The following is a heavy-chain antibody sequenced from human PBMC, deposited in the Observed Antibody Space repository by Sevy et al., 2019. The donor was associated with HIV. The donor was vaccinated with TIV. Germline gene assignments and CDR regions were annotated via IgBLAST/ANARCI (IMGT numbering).Heavy chain of an antibody. CDR3: ARKYDSSGYFDY. V-gene: IGHV3-23*01. J-gene: IGHJ4*02. CDR2: ISGSGGSGDKT. CDR1: GFTFSSYA. D-gene: IGHD3-22*01. Sequence: GGSLRLSCAASGFTFSSYAMNWVRQAPGKGLEWVSGISGSGGSGDKTNYADSVKGRFTISRDDSKNSLYLQLNSLRAEVTAIYYCARKYDSSGYFDYWGQGTLVTVSS.